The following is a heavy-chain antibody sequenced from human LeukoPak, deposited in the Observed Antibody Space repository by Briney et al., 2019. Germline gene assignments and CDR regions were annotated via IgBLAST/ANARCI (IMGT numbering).Heavy chain of an antibody. CDR2: INTNTGNP. J-gene: IGHJ6*02. CDR3: ARASDSSSWSYYYSYGMDV. V-gene: IGHV7-4-1*01. Sequence: ASVTVSCKASGYTFTSYAMNWVRQAPGQGLEWMGWINTNTGNPTYAQGFTGRFVFSLDTSVSTANLQICSLKAEDTAVYYCARASDSSSWSYYYSYGMDVWGQGTTVTVSS. CDR1: GYTFTSYA. D-gene: IGHD6-13*01.